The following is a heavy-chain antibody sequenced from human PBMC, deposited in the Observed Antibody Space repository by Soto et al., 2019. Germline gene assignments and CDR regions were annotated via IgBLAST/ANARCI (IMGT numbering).Heavy chain of an antibody. J-gene: IGHJ5*02. CDR3: ARLSGSWQSWFAP. CDR1: GGSISSDDFY. CDR2: IYYSGNT. V-gene: IGHV4-31*03. D-gene: IGHD6-13*01. Sequence: QVQLQESGPGLVKPSQTLSLTCTVSGGSISSDDFYWSWIRQHPGKGLEWIGYIYYSGNTYYNPPRKSRVTILVATSMNQFSLKLSSVTAADTAVYYCARLSGSWQSWFAPWGQGTLVTVSS.